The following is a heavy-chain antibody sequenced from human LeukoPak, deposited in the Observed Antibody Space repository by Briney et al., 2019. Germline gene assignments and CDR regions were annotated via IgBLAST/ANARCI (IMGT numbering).Heavy chain of an antibody. CDR3: ARETRSGGSLLRGNWFDP. D-gene: IGHD2-15*01. Sequence: PSETLSLTCSVSGDSISNFYWSWLRQPPGKGLEWLGYIYYSGSTSYNPSLKSRVTISLDTSKNQFSLKLSSVTAADTAVYYCARETRSGGSLLRGNWFDPWGQGTLVTVSS. CDR1: GDSISNFY. V-gene: IGHV4-59*12. J-gene: IGHJ5*02. CDR2: IYYSGST.